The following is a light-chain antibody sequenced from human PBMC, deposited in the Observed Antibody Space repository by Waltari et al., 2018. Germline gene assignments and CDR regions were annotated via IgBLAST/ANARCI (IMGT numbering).Light chain of an antibody. J-gene: IGKJ2*01. V-gene: IGKV4-1*01. CDR3: QQYYSIPYT. Sequence: DIVMTQSPDSLAVYLGERATINSKSSQSLLYNSNNKNYLAWYQLKPGQPPRLLIYWASTRESGVPDRFSGSGSGTDFTLTISSLQAEDVAVYYCQQYYSIPYTFGQGTKLEIK. CDR2: WAS. CDR1: QSLLYNSNNKNY.